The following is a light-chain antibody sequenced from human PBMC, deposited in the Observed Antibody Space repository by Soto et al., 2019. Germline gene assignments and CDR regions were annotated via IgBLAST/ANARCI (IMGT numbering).Light chain of an antibody. CDR2: EVS. Sequence: QPVLTQPASVSGAPGQSIALTCTGTRSDVGGYNYVSWYQQHPGKAPKLMIHEVSNRPSGVSDRFSGSKSGNTASLTISGLQADDEADYYCSSHTSYSTRVFGTGTKVTVL. CDR3: SSHTSYSTRV. J-gene: IGLJ1*01. CDR1: RSDVGGYNY. V-gene: IGLV2-14*01.